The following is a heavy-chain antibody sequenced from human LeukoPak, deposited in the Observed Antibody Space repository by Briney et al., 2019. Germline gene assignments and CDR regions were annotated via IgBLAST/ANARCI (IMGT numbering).Heavy chain of an antibody. V-gene: IGHV1-58*02. J-gene: IGHJ5*02. D-gene: IGHD3-10*01. CDR3: AADRGVNWFDP. CDR1: GFTFTSSA. Sequence: GASVKVSFKASGFTFTSSAMQWVRQARGQRLEWIGWIVVGSGNTNYAQKFQERVTITRDMSTSTAYMELSSLRSEDTAVYYCAADRGVNWFDPWGQGTLVTVSS. CDR2: IVVGSGNT.